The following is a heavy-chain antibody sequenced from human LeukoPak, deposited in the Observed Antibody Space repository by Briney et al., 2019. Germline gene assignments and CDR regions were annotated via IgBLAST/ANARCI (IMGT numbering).Heavy chain of an antibody. CDR1: GFTFGSYA. Sequence: GESLRLSCAASGFTFGSYAMSWVRQTPGKSLEWVSIITNGGVTTYYADSVRGRFTISRDNSKNTLYLQMNTLRAEDTAVYSCARDRPYYGDYYYYGMDVWGQGTTVTVSS. D-gene: IGHD4-17*01. CDR2: ITNGGVTT. CDR3: ARDRPYYGDYYYYGMDV. J-gene: IGHJ6*02. V-gene: IGHV3-23*01.